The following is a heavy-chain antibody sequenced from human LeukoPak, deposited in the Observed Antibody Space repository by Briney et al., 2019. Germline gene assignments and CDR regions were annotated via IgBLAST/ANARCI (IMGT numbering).Heavy chain of an antibody. V-gene: IGHV4-59*08. CDR2: IYYSGST. Sequence: SETLSLTCTVSGGSISSYYWSWIRQPPGKGLEWIGYIYYSGSTNYNPSLKSRVTISVDTSKNQFSLKLSSVTAADTAVYYCARGAVTDKWGQGTLVTVSS. J-gene: IGHJ4*02. CDR3: ARGAVTDK. CDR1: GGSISSYY. D-gene: IGHD4-17*01.